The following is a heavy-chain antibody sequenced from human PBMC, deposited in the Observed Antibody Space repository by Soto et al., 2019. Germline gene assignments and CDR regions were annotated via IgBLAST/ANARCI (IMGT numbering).Heavy chain of an antibody. D-gene: IGHD2-2*01. CDR1: GYTFTSYD. CDR2: MNPNSGNT. J-gene: IGHJ4*02. Sequence: QVPLVQSGAEVKKPGASVKVSCKASGYTFTSYDINWVRQATGQGLEWMGWMNPNSGNTGYAQKFQGRVTMTRNTSISTAYMELSSLRSEDTAVYYCARGWARCSSTSCYANLDYWGQGTLVTVSS. V-gene: IGHV1-8*01. CDR3: ARGWARCSSTSCYANLDY.